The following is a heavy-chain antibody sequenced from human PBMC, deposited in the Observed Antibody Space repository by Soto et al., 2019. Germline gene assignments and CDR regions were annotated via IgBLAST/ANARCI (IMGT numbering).Heavy chain of an antibody. CDR2: ISAYNGNT. D-gene: IGHD2-2*01. Sequence: GASVKVSCKASGYTFTSYGISWVRQAPGQGLEWMGWISAYNGNTNYAQKLQGRVTMTTDTSTSTAYMELRSLRSDDTAVYYCARGLGYCSSTSCYYYYYYMDVWGKGTKVTVSS. CDR1: GYTFTSYG. CDR3: ARGLGYCSSTSCYYYYYYMDV. V-gene: IGHV1-18*01. J-gene: IGHJ6*03.